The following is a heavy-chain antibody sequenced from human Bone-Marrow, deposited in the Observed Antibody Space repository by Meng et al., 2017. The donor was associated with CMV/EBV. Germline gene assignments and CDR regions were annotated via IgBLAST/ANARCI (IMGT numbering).Heavy chain of an antibody. Sequence: LSLTCAASGFTFDDYAMHWVRQAPGKGLEWVSGISWNSGSIGYADSVKGRFTISRDNAKNSLYLQMNSLRSEDTAVYYCARVGGNRDYWGQGTLVTVSS. J-gene: IGHJ4*02. CDR1: GFTFDDYA. CDR3: ARVGGNRDY. CDR2: ISWNSGSI. D-gene: IGHD1-14*01. V-gene: IGHV3-9*01.